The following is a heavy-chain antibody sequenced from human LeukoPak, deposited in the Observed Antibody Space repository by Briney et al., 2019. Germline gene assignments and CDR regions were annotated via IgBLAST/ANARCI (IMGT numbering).Heavy chain of an antibody. CDR3: ASHTGYSYYYGMDV. CDR1: GFTFSSYA. D-gene: IGHD2-8*02. Sequence: GGSLRLSCAASGFTFSSYAMSWVRQAPGKGREWVSAVSGRGGRTNHADSVKGRFTISRDNSKNTLYLQMNSLRAEDTAVYYCASHTGYSYYYGMDVWGQGTTVTVSS. CDR2: VSGRGGRT. V-gene: IGHV3-23*01. J-gene: IGHJ6*02.